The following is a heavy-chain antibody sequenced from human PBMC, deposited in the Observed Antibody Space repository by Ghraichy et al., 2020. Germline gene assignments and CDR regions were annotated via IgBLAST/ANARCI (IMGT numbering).Heavy chain of an antibody. J-gene: IGHJ4*02. D-gene: IGHD3-22*01. CDR2: IWYDGSNK. CDR3: ARDPPESSAYYFDY. Sequence: GGSLILSCAASGFTFSSYGMHWVRQAPGKGLEWVAVIWYDGSNKYYADSVKGRFTISRDNSKNTLYLQMNSLRAEDTAVYYCARDPPESSAYYFDYWGQGTLVTVSS. V-gene: IGHV3-33*01. CDR1: GFTFSSYG.